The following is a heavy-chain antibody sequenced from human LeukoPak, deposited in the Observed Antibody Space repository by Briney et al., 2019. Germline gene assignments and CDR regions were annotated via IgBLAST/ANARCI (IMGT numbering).Heavy chain of an antibody. Sequence: GASVKVSCKASGYTFTSYAMHWLRQAPGQRLEWMGWINAGNGNTKYSQKFQGRVTITRDTSASTAYMELSSLRSEDTAVYYCARDRLGLGYYGGPLYWGQGTLVTVSS. J-gene: IGHJ4*02. CDR1: GYTFTSYA. D-gene: IGHD4-23*01. CDR2: INAGNGNT. CDR3: ARDRLGLGYYGGPLY. V-gene: IGHV1-3*01.